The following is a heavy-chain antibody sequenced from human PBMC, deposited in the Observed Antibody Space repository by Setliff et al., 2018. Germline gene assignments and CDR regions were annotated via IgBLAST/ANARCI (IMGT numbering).Heavy chain of an antibody. V-gene: IGHV1-18*01. Sequence: GASVKVSCKASGYTFTSYGISWVRQAPGQGLEWMGWISAYNGNANYAQKLQGRLTMTTDTSTSTAYMEVRSLRSDDTAQYYCVRDRAAIVVGPPTAAFDIWGQGTMVTVSS. CDR2: ISAYNGNA. CDR1: GYTFTSYG. J-gene: IGHJ3*02. D-gene: IGHD2-2*01. CDR3: VRDRAAIVVGPPTAAFDI.